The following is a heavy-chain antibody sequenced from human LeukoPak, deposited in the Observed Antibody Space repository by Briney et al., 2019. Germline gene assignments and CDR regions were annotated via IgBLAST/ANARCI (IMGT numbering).Heavy chain of an antibody. J-gene: IGHJ3*02. CDR3: AREGVVVPAAMGDAFDI. CDR1: GGSISSYY. V-gene: IGHV4-59*01. D-gene: IGHD2-2*01. Sequence: SETLSLTCTVSGGSISSYYWSWIRQPPGKGLEWIGYIYYSGSTNYNPSLKSRVTISVDTSKNQFSLKLSSVTAADTAVYYCAREGVVVPAAMGDAFDIWGQGTMATVSS. CDR2: IYYSGST.